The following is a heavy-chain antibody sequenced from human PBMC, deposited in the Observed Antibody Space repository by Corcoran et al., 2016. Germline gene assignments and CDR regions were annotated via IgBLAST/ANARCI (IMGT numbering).Heavy chain of an antibody. V-gene: IGHV1-18*01. Sequence: VQLVQSGAEVQKPEASVKVSCKASGYTFTSNGIRWVRQAPGQGLEWMGWIRAYNGNTNYAQKLQGRFTMTTATSTSTAYMELRSLRSDDTAVYYCARADGVPNIIRLHDYYSGMDVWGQGTTFTVSS. CDR2: IRAYNGNT. CDR3: ARADGVPNIIRLHDYYSGMDV. CDR1: GYTFTSNG. D-gene: IGHD4-4*01. J-gene: IGHJ6*02.